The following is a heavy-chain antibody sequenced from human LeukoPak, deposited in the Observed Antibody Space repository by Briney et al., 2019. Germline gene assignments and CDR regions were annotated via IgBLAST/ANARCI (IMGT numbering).Heavy chain of an antibody. CDR1: GGSISSYY. J-gene: IGHJ5*02. Sequence: SETLSLTCTVSGGSISSYYWSWIRQPAGKGLEWIGRIYNSASTNYNPSLKSRVTMSLDTSKNQFYLKLSPVTAADTAVYYCARDLQNYYGSELVRFDPWGQGTLVTVSS. CDR3: ARDLQNYYGSELVRFDP. CDR2: IYNSAST. D-gene: IGHD3-10*01. V-gene: IGHV4-4*07.